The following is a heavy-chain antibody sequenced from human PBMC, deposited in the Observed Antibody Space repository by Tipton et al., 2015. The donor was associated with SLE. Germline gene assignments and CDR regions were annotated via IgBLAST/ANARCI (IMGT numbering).Heavy chain of an antibody. CDR1: GGSISSYY. V-gene: IGHV4-4*07. D-gene: IGHD3-3*01. CDR2: IYYSGST. Sequence: LRLSCTVSGGSISSYYWSWIRQPAGKGLEWIGRIYYSGSTNYNPSLKSRVTISVDTSKNQFSLKLSSVTAADTAVYYCAREHGDIYDFGWFDPWGQGTLVTVSS. CDR3: AREHGDIYDFGWFDP. J-gene: IGHJ5*02.